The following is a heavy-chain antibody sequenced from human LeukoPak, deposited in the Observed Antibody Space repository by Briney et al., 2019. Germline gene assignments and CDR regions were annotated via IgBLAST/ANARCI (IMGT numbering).Heavy chain of an antibody. D-gene: IGHD4-11*01. Sequence: GRSLRLSCAASGFTFSSYAMHWVRQAPGKGLEWVAVISYDGSNKYYADSVKGRFTISRDNSKNTLYLQMNSLRAEDTAVYYCARDPVTTGHVWGQGTTVTVSS. CDR1: GFTFSSYA. CDR3: ARDPVTTGHV. CDR2: ISYDGSNK. J-gene: IGHJ6*02. V-gene: IGHV3-30*04.